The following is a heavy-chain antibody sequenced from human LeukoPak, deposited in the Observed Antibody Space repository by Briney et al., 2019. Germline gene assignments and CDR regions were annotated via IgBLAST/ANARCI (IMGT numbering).Heavy chain of an antibody. Sequence: PGESLKISCKGSGYSFTSYWIGWVRQMPGKGLEWMGIIYPGDSDTRYSPSFQGQVTISADKSISTAYLQWSSLKASDTAMYYCARLNYYDSSGNTLDYWGQGTLVTVSS. CDR3: ARLNYYDSSGNTLDY. CDR2: IYPGDSDT. D-gene: IGHD3-22*01. V-gene: IGHV5-51*01. CDR1: GYSFTSYW. J-gene: IGHJ4*02.